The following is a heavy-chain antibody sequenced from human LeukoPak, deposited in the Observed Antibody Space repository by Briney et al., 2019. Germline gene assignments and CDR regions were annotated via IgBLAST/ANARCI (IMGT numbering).Heavy chain of an antibody. D-gene: IGHD6-19*01. J-gene: IGHJ3*02. Sequence: SQTLSLTCATSGDSVSSNSAAWNWIRQSPSRGLEWLGRTYYRSKWYNDYAVSVKSRITINPDTSKNQFSLQLNSVTPEDTAVYYCARETEASTEVAADAFDIWGQGTMVTVSS. V-gene: IGHV6-1*01. CDR1: GDSVSSNSAA. CDR3: ARETEASTEVAADAFDI. CDR2: TYYRSKWYN.